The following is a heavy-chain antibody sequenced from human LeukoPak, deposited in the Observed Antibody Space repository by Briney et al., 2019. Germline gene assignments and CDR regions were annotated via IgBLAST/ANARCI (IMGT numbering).Heavy chain of an antibody. Sequence: ASVNVSCKASGYTFTDYYMHWVRQAPGQGLEWMGWINPNNGGTNYAQNFQGRVTMTRDTSISTAYMELSSLRSEDTAVYYCARYHSDSSGPFDPWGQGTLVTVSS. CDR3: ARYHSDSSGPFDP. CDR2: INPNNGGT. D-gene: IGHD3-22*01. V-gene: IGHV1-2*02. CDR1: GYTFTDYY. J-gene: IGHJ5*02.